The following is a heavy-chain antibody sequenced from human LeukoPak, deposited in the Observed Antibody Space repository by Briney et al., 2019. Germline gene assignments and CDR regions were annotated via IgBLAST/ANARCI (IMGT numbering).Heavy chain of an antibody. V-gene: IGHV1-8*02. CDR3: ARAGGFDSSGARCYAFDI. J-gene: IGHJ3*02. D-gene: IGHD2-15*01. CDR1: GYTFTSYY. CDR2: MNANSSTT. Sequence: ASVTVSCKASGYTFTSYYINWVRQATGQGLEWMGWMNANSSTTVYAQKFPGRVPITRNPSISTAYMALSSLTSEDTAVSYSARAGGFDSSGARCYAFDIWGQGTMVTVSS.